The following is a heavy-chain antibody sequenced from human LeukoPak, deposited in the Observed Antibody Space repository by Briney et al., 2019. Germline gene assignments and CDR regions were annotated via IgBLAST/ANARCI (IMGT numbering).Heavy chain of an antibody. D-gene: IGHD4-17*01. CDR1: GGSISSGSYS. V-gene: IGHV4-61*02. CDR3: ARGKNDYGDYVFDY. Sequence: SETLSLTCTVSGGSISSGSYSWSWIRQPAGKGLEWIGRIYTSGSTNYNPSLKSRVTISLDTSKNRFSLKLSSVTAADTAVYYCARGKNDYGDYVFDYWGQGTLVTVSS. J-gene: IGHJ4*02. CDR2: IYTSGST.